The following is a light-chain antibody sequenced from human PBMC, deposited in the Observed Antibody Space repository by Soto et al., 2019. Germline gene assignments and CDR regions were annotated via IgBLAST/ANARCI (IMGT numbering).Light chain of an antibody. CDR1: SSNVGSNY. J-gene: IGLJ2*01. Sequence: QAVVTQPPSVSAAPGQKVTISCSGSSSNVGSNYVSWYQQLPGTAPKLLIYDNNKRPSGIPDRFSGSKSGTSATLDITGLQTGDEADYYCATWDRSLSVYVLFGGGTKVTVL. CDR3: ATWDRSLSVYVL. V-gene: IGLV1-51*01. CDR2: DNN.